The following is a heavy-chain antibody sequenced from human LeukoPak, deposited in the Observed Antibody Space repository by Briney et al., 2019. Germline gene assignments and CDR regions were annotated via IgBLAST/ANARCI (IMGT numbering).Heavy chain of an antibody. J-gene: IGHJ4*02. D-gene: IGHD6-19*01. CDR2: ISPYNGNT. Sequence: VASVKVSGKASGYDFTSVGITWVRRAPGQGLEWMGWISPYNGNTRYAQKFQGRVAMTTDTSTTTAYMELRGLRFNDTAVYYCARAGSGSGWYFDYWGQGTLVTVSS. V-gene: IGHV1-18*01. CDR3: ARAGSGSGWYFDY. CDR1: GYDFTSVG.